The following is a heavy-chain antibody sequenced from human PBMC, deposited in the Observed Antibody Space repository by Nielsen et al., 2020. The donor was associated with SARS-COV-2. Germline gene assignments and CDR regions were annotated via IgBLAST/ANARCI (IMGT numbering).Heavy chain of an antibody. CDR2: INPNSGGT. D-gene: IGHD2-2*01. J-gene: IGHJ6*02. V-gene: IGHV1-2*06. CDR1: GYTFTGYY. CDR3: ARAGAVVPYYYYYYGMDV. Sequence: ASVKVSCKASGYTFTGYYMHWVRQAPGQGLEWMGRINPNSGGTNYAQKFQGRVTMTRDTSISTAYMELSRRRSDDTAVYYCARAGAVVPYYYYYYGMDVWGQGTTVTVSS.